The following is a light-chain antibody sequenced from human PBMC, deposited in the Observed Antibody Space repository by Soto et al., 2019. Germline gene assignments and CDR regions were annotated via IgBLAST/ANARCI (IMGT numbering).Light chain of an antibody. J-gene: IGLJ2*01. Sequence: QPVLTQPPSASGTPGQRVTISCSGSSSNIESNYVYWYQQLPGTAPRLLIYRNNQRPSGVPDRFSGSKSGTSASLAISALRSEDEADYCCTVWDDSLRGRLFGGGTQLTVL. V-gene: IGLV1-47*01. CDR3: TVWDDSLRGRL. CDR2: RNN. CDR1: SSNIESNY.